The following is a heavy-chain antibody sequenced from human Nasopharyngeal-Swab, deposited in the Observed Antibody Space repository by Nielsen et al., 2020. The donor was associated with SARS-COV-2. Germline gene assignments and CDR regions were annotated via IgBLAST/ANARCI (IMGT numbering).Heavy chain of an antibody. CDR2: ISGSGGST. CDR1: GFTFITYA. CDR3: AKDLSGQWLRGAFHI. D-gene: IGHD6-19*01. J-gene: IGHJ3*02. V-gene: IGHV3-23*01. Sequence: GESLKISCAASGFTFITYAMNWVRQAPGKGPEWVSAISGSGGSTYYADSVKGRFTISRDNSKNTVYLQLNSLRAGDTAIYYCAKDLSGQWLRGAFHIWGQGTMVTVSS.